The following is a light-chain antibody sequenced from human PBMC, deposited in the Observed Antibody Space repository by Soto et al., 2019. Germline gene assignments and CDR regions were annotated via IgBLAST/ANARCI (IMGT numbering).Light chain of an antibody. J-gene: IGKJ5*01. CDR1: QDIKNY. V-gene: IGKV1-33*01. Sequence: DIQMTQSPSSLSASVGDRVTITCQASQDIKNYLNWYQQKSGKAPKLLIYDASDLETGVPSRFSGSGSGTDFTFTISSLQAEDIATYFCQQYDSVFTFGQGTRLEIK. CDR3: QQYDSVFT. CDR2: DAS.